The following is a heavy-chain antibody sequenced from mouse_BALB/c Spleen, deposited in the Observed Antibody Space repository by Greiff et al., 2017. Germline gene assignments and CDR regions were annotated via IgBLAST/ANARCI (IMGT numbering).Heavy chain of an antibody. V-gene: IGHV5-6-5*01. Sequence: EVKLMESGGGLVKPGGSLKLSCAASGFTFSSYAMSWVRQTPEKRLEWVASISSGGSTYYPDSVKGRFTISRDNARNILYLQMSSLRSEDTAMYYCARGWYGSSYDWYFDVWGAGTTVTVSS. CDR3: ARGWYGSSYDWYFDV. D-gene: IGHD1-1*01. CDR1: GFTFSSYA. J-gene: IGHJ1*01. CDR2: ISSGGST.